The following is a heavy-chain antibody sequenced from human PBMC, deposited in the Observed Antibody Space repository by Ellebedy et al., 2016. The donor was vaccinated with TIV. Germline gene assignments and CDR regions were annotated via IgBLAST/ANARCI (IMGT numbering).Heavy chain of an antibody. D-gene: IGHD2-2*01. CDR1: GGSISSGGYY. J-gene: IGHJ6*03. Sequence: SETLSLTXTVSGGSISSGGYYWSWIRQHPGKGLEWIGYIYYSGSTYYNPSLKSRVTISVDTSKNQFSLKLSSVTAADTAVYYCARDPVVVVPAAILPGYYMDVWGKGTTVTVSS. CDR3: ARDPVVVVPAAILPGYYMDV. V-gene: IGHV4-31*03. CDR2: IYYSGST.